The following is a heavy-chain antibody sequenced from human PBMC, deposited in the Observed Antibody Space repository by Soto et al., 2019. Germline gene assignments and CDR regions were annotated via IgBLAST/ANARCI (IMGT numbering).Heavy chain of an antibody. CDR2: IKQDGSEK. J-gene: IGHJ1*01. CDR1: GFTFSSYW. Sequence: GGSLRLSCAASGFTFSSYWMSWVRQAPGKGLEWVANIKQDGSEKYYVDSVKGRFTISRDNAKNSLYLQMNSLRAEDTAVYYCAGAVYDYIWGSYRSAAEYFQHWGQGTLVTVSS. D-gene: IGHD3-16*02. CDR3: AGAVYDYIWGSYRSAAEYFQH. V-gene: IGHV3-7*01.